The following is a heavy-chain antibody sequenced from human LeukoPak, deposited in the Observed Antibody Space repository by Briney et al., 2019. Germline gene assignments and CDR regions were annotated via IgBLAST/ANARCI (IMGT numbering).Heavy chain of an antibody. V-gene: IGHV4-34*01. CDR1: GGSFSGYY. CDR3: ARTTIFGVVIKFDY. J-gene: IGHJ4*02. Sequence: SETLSLTCAVYGGSFSGYYWSWIRQPPGKGLEWIGEIKHSGSTNYNPSLKSRVTISVDTSKNQFSLKLSSVTAADTAVYYCARTTIFGVVIKFDYWGQGTLVTVSS. D-gene: IGHD3-3*01. CDR2: IKHSGST.